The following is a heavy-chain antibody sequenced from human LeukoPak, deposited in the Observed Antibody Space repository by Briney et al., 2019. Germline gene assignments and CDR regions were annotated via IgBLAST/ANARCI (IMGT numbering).Heavy chain of an antibody. Sequence: GASVKVSCKASGYTFISYGISWVRQAPGQGLEWMGWISAYNGNTNYAEKLQGRVTMTTDTSTSTAYMELRSLRSDDTAVYYCARFYGSGSYRRVDYWGQGTLVTVSS. V-gene: IGHV1-18*01. D-gene: IGHD3-10*01. CDR2: ISAYNGNT. J-gene: IGHJ4*02. CDR3: ARFYGSGSYRRVDY. CDR1: GYTFISYG.